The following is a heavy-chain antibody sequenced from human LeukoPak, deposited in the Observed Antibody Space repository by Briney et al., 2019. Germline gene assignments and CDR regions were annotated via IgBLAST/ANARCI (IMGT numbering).Heavy chain of an antibody. J-gene: IGHJ3*02. CDR2: IYYSGSA. Sequence: KPSETLSLTCTVSGGSISDYSWSWIRQPPGKGLEWIGNIYYSGSANHNPSLKSRVTISVDTSNNQFSLKLASVTAADTAVYYCARPLRGAFDIWGQGTMVTVSS. CDR1: GGSISDYS. V-gene: IGHV4-59*12. CDR3: ARPLRGAFDI. D-gene: IGHD4-17*01.